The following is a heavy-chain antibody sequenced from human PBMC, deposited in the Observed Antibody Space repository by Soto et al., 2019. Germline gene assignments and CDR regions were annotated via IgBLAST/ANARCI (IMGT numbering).Heavy chain of an antibody. V-gene: IGHV4-39*01. CDR2: IYYSGST. Sequence: TVSGGSISSSSYYWGWIRQPPGKGLEWIGSIYYSGSTYYNPSLKSRVTISVDTSKNQFSLKLSSVTAADTAVYYCARIVSYYDSSGYYSVSRYYYGMDVWGQGTTVTVSS. CDR1: GGSISSSSYY. CDR3: ARIVSYYDSSGYYSVSRYYYGMDV. D-gene: IGHD3-22*01. J-gene: IGHJ6*02.